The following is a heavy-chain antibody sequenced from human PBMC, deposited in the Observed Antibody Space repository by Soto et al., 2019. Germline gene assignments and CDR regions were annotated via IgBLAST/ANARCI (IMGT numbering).Heavy chain of an antibody. CDR2: ISAYNGNT. D-gene: IGHD3-3*01. J-gene: IGHJ6*02. CDR3: ARESYYDFWSGYYLSYYYYGMDV. V-gene: IGHV1-18*01. Sequence: ASVKVSCKASGYTFTSYGISWVRQAPGQGLEWMGWISAYNGNTNYAQKLQGRVTMTTDTSTSTAYMELRSLRSDDTAVYYCARESYYDFWSGYYLSYYYYGMDVWGQGTTVTV. CDR1: GYTFTSYG.